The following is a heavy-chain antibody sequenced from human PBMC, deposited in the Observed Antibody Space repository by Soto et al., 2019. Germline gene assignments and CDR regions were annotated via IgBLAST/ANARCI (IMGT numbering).Heavy chain of an antibody. J-gene: IGHJ5*02. V-gene: IGHV4-4*02. CDR1: GGSISSSNW. CDR2: IYHSGST. CDR3: ARNTVTTRQWFDP. D-gene: IGHD4-17*01. Sequence: PSETLSLTGAVSGGSISSSNWWSWVRQPPGKGLEWIGEIYHSGSTNYNPSLKSRVTISVDKSKNQFSLKLSSVTAADTAVYYCARNTVTTRQWFDPWGQGTLVTVSS.